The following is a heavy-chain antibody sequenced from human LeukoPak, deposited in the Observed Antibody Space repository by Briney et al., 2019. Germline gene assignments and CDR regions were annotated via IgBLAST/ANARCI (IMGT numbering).Heavy chain of an antibody. CDR1: GFTFSSYE. J-gene: IGHJ4*02. Sequence: GGSLRLSCAASGFTFSSYEMNWVRQAPGKGLEWVSYISSSGNTIYYADSVKGRCTISRDNAKHSLYLQMNSLRAEDTAVYYCARDHEYWGQGPLVNVPS. V-gene: IGHV3-48*03. CDR3: ARDHEY. CDR2: ISSSGNTI.